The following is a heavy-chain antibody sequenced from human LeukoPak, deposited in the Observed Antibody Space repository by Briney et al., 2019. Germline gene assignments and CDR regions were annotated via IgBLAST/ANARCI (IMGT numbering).Heavy chain of an antibody. CDR1: GFTFSSYA. CDR3: AKDRYSSSIPLASDI. J-gene: IGHJ3*02. CDR2: ISGSGGST. D-gene: IGHD6-6*01. Sequence: GGSLRLSCAASGFTFSSYAMSWVRQAPGKGLEWVSAISGSGGSTYYADSVKGRFTISRDNSKNTLYLQMNSLRAEDTAVYYCAKDRYSSSIPLASDIWSQGTMVTVSS. V-gene: IGHV3-23*01.